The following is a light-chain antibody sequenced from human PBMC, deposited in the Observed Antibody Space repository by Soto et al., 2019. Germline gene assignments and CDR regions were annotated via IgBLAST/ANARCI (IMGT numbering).Light chain of an antibody. CDR1: QSLVHGDGNTY. J-gene: IGKJ4*01. CDR2: KVS. CDR3: MQGTHWPLT. Sequence: VMTQTPLSSPVTLGQPASISCRSSQSLVHGDGNTYLSWLQQRPGQPPRRLIYKVSNRDSGVPDRFSGSGSGTDFTLKISRVEAEDVGVYYCMQGTHWPLTFGGGTKVEIK. V-gene: IGKV2-30*02.